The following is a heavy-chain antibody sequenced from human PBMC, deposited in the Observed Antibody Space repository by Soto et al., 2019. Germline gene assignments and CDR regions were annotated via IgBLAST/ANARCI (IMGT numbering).Heavy chain of an antibody. CDR1: GFTFSTYN. CDR3: ARALRYGSGGICYPPPYYFDY. V-gene: IGHV3-21*01. D-gene: IGHD2-15*01. J-gene: IGHJ4*02. Sequence: EVQLVESGGGLVKPGGSLRVSCAASGFTFSTYNMNWVRQAPGKGLEWVSSISSTSSFIYYADSVKGRFTISIDKAKNSLSLHMNSLRAEDTAVYYCARALRYGSGGICYPPPYYFDYWGQGTLVTVSS. CDR2: ISSTSSFI.